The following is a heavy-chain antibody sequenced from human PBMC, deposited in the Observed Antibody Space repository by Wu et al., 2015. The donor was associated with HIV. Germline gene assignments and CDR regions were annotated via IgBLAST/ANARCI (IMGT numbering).Heavy chain of an antibody. J-gene: IGHJ4*02. V-gene: IGHV1-2*02. Sequence: QVQVVQSGAEVKKPGASVKVSCKASGFTFTDYYIHWVRQAPGQGLEWMGWINPNSGGTHYAQILQGRVTMTRDTSIITAYMELSRLRSDDTAVYYCAYSGWYSFDYWGQGTLVTVSS. CDR1: GFTFTDYY. CDR3: AYSGWYSFDY. CDR2: INPNSGGT. D-gene: IGHD6-19*01.